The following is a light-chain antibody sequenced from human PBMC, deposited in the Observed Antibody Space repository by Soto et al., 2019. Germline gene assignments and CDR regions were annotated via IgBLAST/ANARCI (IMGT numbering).Light chain of an antibody. CDR2: GAA. V-gene: IGKV3-15*01. Sequence: EKVMTQSPATLSVSLGERATLSFRASQSVSGSDLAWYQQKPGQAPRLLIYGAATRATGIPARFSGSGSGTEFTLTISSLQSEDFAVYYCQEYNTWPWTFGQGTKVDIK. CDR1: QSVSGSD. CDR3: QEYNTWPWT. J-gene: IGKJ1*01.